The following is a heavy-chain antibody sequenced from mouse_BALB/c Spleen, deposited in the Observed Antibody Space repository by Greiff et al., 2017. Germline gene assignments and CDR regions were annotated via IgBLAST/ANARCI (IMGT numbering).Heavy chain of an antibody. V-gene: IGHV5-17*02. D-gene: IGHD1-2*01. CDR1: GFTFSSFG. Sequence: EVHLVESGGGLVQPGGSRKLSCAASGFTFSSFGMHWVRQAPEKGLEWVAYISSGSSTIYYADTVKGRFTISRDNPKNTLFLQMTSLRSEDTAMYYCARLGFTTATDYWGQGTTLTVSS. CDR2: ISSGSSTI. J-gene: IGHJ2*01. CDR3: ARLGFTTATDY.